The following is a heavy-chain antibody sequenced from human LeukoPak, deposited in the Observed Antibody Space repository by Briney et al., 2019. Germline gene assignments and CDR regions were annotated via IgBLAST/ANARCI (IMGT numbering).Heavy chain of an antibody. V-gene: IGHV1-69*06. CDR1: GGTFSSYA. Sequence: ASVKVSCKASGGTFSSYAISWVRQAPGQGLEWMGGIIPIFGTANYAQKFQGRVTITADKSTSTAYMELSSLRSEDTAVYYCASQLPTPFDAFDIWGQGTMVTVSS. D-gene: IGHD1-1*01. CDR2: IIPIFGTA. CDR3: ASQLPTPFDAFDI. J-gene: IGHJ3*02.